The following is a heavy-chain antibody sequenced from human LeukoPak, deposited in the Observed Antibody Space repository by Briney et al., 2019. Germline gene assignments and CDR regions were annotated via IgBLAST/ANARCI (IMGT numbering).Heavy chain of an antibody. V-gene: IGHV3-66*01. D-gene: IGHD3-22*01. CDR2: LYSGGRT. Sequence: GGSLRLSCAASGLAVTNNYMTWVRQAPGKGLEWVSVLYSGGRTSYAASVKGRFTVSRDNAKNTVYLQVNGLKVDDTAVYYCARGTSTGYYRTEAFDLWGQGTLVTVSS. CDR1: GLAVTNNY. CDR3: ARGTSTGYYRTEAFDL. J-gene: IGHJ3*01.